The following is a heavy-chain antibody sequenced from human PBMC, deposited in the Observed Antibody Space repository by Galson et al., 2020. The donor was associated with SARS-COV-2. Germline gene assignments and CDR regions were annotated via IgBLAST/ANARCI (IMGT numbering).Heavy chain of an antibody. V-gene: IGHV1-18*04. Sequence: ASVKVSCKASGYTFTNYGINWVRQAPGQGPEWMGWISGYNGDTNYVQKLQGRVTMTTDTSTTIAYMELRSLRFDDTAVYYCARGRSRMKHQVALRAFDIWGQGTLVTVSA. CDR3: ARGRSRMKHQVALRAFDI. CDR1: GYTFTNYG. CDR2: ISGYNGDT. D-gene: IGHD2-15*01. J-gene: IGHJ3*02.